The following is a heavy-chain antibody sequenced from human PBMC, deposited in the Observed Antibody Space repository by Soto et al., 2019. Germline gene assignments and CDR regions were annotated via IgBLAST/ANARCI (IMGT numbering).Heavy chain of an antibody. J-gene: IGHJ3*02. CDR2: IYYSGST. CDR3: ARDGRSSGWFAFDI. CDR1: GGSISSYY. V-gene: IGHV4-59*01. D-gene: IGHD6-19*01. Sequence: QVQLQESGPGLVKPSETLSLTCTVSGGSISSYYWSWIRQPPGKGLEWIGYIYYSGSTNYNPSLKSRVPISVDTSKNQFSLKLSSVTAADTAVYYCARDGRSSGWFAFDIWGQGTMVTVSS.